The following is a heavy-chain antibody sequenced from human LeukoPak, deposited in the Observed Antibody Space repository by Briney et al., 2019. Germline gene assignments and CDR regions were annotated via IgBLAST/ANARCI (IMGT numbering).Heavy chain of an antibody. D-gene: IGHD3-3*01. V-gene: IGHV3-23*01. CDR2: ISESGGNT. CDR1: GFTFSDYY. Sequence: GGSLRLSCAASGFTFSDYYMSWIRQAPGKGLEWVSGISESGGNTYYADSVKGRFTISRDNSKNTLYLQMNSLRAEDTAVYYCAKTISVRRYFDYWGQGTLVTVSS. J-gene: IGHJ4*02. CDR3: AKTISVRRYFDY.